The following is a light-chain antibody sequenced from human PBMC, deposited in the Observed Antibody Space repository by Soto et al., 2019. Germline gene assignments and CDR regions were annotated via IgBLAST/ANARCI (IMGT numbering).Light chain of an antibody. J-gene: IGKJ4*01. CDR3: QRYDSRPLLT. V-gene: IGKV1-33*01. CDR1: HDISNF. CDR2: DAS. Sequence: DFQLTQSPSSLSASVGDRVTITCQASHDISNFLNWYQQRPGKAPNLLIYDASNLQTGVPSRFCGGGSGTHFTLTISSLQPEDVATYYCQRYDSRPLLTFGGGTKVEIK.